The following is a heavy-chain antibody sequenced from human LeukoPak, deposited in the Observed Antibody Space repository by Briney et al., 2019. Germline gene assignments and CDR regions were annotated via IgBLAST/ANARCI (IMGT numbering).Heavy chain of an antibody. CDR1: GFTFSSYW. CDR3: ARLKDMVAFPAAIPGVDY. CDR2: IKQDGSEK. Sequence: PGGSLRLSCAASGFTFSSYWMSWVRQAPGKGLEWVANIKQDGSEKYYVDSVKGRFTLSRDNAKNSLYLQMNSLRAEDTAYYYCARLKDMVAFPAAIPGVDYWGQGTRVTVSS. J-gene: IGHJ4*02. V-gene: IGHV3-7*01. D-gene: IGHD2-2*02.